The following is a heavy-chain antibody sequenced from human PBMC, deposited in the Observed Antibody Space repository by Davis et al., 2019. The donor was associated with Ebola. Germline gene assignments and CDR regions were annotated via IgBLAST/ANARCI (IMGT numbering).Heavy chain of an antibody. D-gene: IGHD2-15*01. CDR1: GGSIISSSSY. CDR2: IYYSGSN. Sequence: SDTLSLTCTVPGGSIISSSSYWCWIRQPPGKGLEWIGSIYYSGSNYYNPSLKSRVTISVDTSKNQFSLKLTSVTAADTAVYYCARFYNQGCSYGTCYSGGVDYWGQGILVSVSS. J-gene: IGHJ4*02. V-gene: IGHV4-39*01. CDR3: ARFYNQGCSYGTCYSGGVDY.